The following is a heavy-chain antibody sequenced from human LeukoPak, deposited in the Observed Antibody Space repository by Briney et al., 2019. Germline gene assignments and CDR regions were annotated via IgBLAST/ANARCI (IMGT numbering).Heavy chain of an antibody. Sequence: GGSLRLSCAASGFAFSSYWMHWVRQAPGKGLVWVSRINSDGSSTSYADSVKGRFTISRDNAKNTLYLQMNSLRAEDTAVYYCARDLETSDYYGSGSYDHLFDYWGQGTLVTVS. J-gene: IGHJ4*02. CDR2: INSDGSST. CDR1: GFAFSSYW. D-gene: IGHD3-10*01. V-gene: IGHV3-74*01. CDR3: ARDLETSDYYGSGSYDHLFDY.